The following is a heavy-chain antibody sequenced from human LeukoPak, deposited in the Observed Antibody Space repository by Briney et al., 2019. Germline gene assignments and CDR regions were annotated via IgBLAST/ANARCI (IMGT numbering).Heavy chain of an antibody. D-gene: IGHD4-17*01. CDR1: GFTISSYW. CDR2: ISGSGGST. J-gene: IGHJ4*02. Sequence: GGSLRLSCAASGFTISSYWMNWVRQAPGKGLEWVSAISGSGGSTYYADSVKGRFTISRDNSKNTLYLQMNSLRAEDTAVYYCAKGGRLSNYGDYYFDYWGQGTLVTVSS. V-gene: IGHV3-23*01. CDR3: AKGGRLSNYGDYYFDY.